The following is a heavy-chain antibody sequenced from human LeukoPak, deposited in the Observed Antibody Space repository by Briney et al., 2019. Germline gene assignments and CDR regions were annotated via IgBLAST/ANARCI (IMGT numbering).Heavy chain of an antibody. J-gene: IGHJ4*02. CDR1: GFTFSSYA. CDR2: ISSNGGSA. CDR3: ARGPRLVTIFGVVTSYFDY. V-gene: IGHV3-64*01. Sequence: PGGSLRLSCAASGFTFSSYAMHWVRQAPGKGLEYVSAISSNGGSAYYANSVKGRFTISRDNSKNTLYLQMGSLRAEDMAVYYCARGPRLVTIFGVVTSYFDYWGQGTLVTVSS. D-gene: IGHD3-3*01.